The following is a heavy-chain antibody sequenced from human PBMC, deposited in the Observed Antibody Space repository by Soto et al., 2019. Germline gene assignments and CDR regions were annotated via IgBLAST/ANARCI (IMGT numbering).Heavy chain of an antibody. D-gene: IGHD6-13*01. CDR1: GFTFSSYG. V-gene: IGHV3-30*18. CDR2: ISYDGSNK. J-gene: IGHJ6*02. CDR3: AKDFFLWLRIAGGYYYGMDV. Sequence: QVQLVESGGGVVQPGRSLRLSCAASGFTFSSYGMHWVRQAPGKGLEWVAVISYDGSNKYYADSVKGRFTISRDNSKNTLYLQMNSLSAEDTAVYYCAKDFFLWLRIAGGYYYGMDVWGQGTTVTVSS.